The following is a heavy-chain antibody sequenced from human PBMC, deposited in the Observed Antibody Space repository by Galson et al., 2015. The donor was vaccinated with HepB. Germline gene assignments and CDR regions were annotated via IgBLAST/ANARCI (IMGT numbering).Heavy chain of an antibody. CDR3: ARAEGKFDSRYMDV. Sequence: SLRLSCAASGFTVSSNYMSWVRQAPGKGLEWVPVIYSGGSTYYADSVKGRFTISRDNSKNTLYLQMNSLRAEDTAVYYCARAEGKFDSRYMDVWGKGTTVTVSS. D-gene: IGHD3-9*01. J-gene: IGHJ6*03. CDR1: GFTVSSNY. CDR2: IYSGGST. V-gene: IGHV3-53*01.